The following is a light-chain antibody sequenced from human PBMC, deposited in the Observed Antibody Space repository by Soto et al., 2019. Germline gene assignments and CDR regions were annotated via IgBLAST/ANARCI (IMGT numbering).Light chain of an antibody. V-gene: IGLV2-14*04. CDR3: SSYTSSSTAGV. CDR1: SSDVGGYNY. J-gene: IGLJ1*01. CDR2: DVS. Sequence: TSSDVGGYNYVSWYQQHPGKAPKLMIYDVSNRPSGVSNRFSGSKSGNTASLTISGLQAEDEADYYCSSYTSSSTAGVFGTGTKVTVL.